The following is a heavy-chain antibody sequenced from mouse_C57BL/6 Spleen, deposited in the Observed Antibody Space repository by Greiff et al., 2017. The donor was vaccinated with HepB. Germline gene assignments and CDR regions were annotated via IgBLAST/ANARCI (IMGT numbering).Heavy chain of an antibody. V-gene: IGHV1-81*01. CDR3: ARNWDNWYFDV. CDR1: GYTFTSYG. Sequence: QVQLQQSGAELARPGASVKLSCKASGYTFTSYGISWVKQRTGQGLEWIGEIYPRSGNTYYNEKFKGKATLTADKSSSTAYMELRSLTSEDSAVYFCARNWDNWYFDVWGTGTTVTVSS. D-gene: IGHD4-1*01. J-gene: IGHJ1*03. CDR2: IYPRSGNT.